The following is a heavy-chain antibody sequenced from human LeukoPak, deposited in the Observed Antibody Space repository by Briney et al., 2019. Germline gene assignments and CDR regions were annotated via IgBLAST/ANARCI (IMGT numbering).Heavy chain of an antibody. CDR3: AKDQPRVQLWPRHFDY. CDR2: ISGSGGST. D-gene: IGHD5-18*01. J-gene: IGHJ4*02. Sequence: GGSLRLSCAASGFTFSSYAMSWVRQAPGKGLEWVSAISGSGGSTYYADSVKGRFTISRDNSKNTLYLQMNSLRAEDTAVYYCAKDQPRVQLWPRHFDYWGQGTLATVSS. V-gene: IGHV3-23*01. CDR1: GFTFSSYA.